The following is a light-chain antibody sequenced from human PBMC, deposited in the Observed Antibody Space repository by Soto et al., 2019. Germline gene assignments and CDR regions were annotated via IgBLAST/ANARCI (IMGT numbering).Light chain of an antibody. CDR1: QTVISNY. CDR3: HLHGSSAFA. V-gene: IGKV3-20*01. CDR2: GAS. J-gene: IGKJ2*01. Sequence: EIVLTQSPGTLSLSPGERVTLSCRASQTVISNYIAWYQQKSGQAPRLLIYGASTRATGIPDRFSGSASGTDFTLTISRLEPEDFAVYYCHLHGSSAFALGQGTKLEIK.